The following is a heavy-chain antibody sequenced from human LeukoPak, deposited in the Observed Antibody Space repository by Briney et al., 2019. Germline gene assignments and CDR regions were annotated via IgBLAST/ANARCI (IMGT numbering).Heavy chain of an antibody. CDR3: TRGYRRGYSYGLNFDY. CDR1: GFSFGDYA. CDR2: IRSKAYGGTT. J-gene: IGHJ4*02. D-gene: IGHD5-18*01. Sequence: GGSLRLSCTASGFSFGDYAMSWFRQAPGKGLEWVGFIRSKAYGGTTEYAASVKGRFTISRDDSKSIAYLQMNSLKTEDTAVYYCTRGYRRGYSYGLNFDYWGQGTLVTVSS. V-gene: IGHV3-49*03.